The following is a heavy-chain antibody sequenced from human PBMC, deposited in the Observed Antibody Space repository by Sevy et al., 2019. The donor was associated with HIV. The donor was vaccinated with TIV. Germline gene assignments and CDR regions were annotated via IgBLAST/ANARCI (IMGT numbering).Heavy chain of an antibody. Sequence: GGSLRLSCAASGFTFSSYAMHWVRQAPGKGLEWVAVISYDGSNKYYPDSVKGRFGISGDNSKNALYLQMNSLIAEDTAVYYCARDRRHRIVGAIFDYWGQGTLVTVSS. CDR1: GFTFSSYA. J-gene: IGHJ4*02. CDR3: ARDRRHRIVGAIFDY. D-gene: IGHD1-26*01. CDR2: ISYDGSNK. V-gene: IGHV3-30*09.